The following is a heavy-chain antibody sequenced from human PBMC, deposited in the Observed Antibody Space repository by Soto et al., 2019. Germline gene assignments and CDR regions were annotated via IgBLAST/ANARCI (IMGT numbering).Heavy chain of an antibody. V-gene: IGHV1-2*02. Sequence: GASVQVSCKASGYTFTGYYMHWVRQTPGQGLEWMGWINPHSGGTNYAQKFQGRVTMTSDTSISTAYMELSRLRSDDTAVYYCARSMPHYDFWSGYPDYWGQGTLVTVSS. D-gene: IGHD3-3*01. CDR3: ARSMPHYDFWSGYPDY. J-gene: IGHJ4*02. CDR2: INPHSGGT. CDR1: GYTFTGYY.